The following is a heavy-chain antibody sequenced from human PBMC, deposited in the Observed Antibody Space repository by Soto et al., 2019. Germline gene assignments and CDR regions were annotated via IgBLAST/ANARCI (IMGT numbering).Heavy chain of an antibody. CDR3: ARGGFYYYYGMDV. J-gene: IGHJ6*02. V-gene: IGHV4-34*01. CDR2: INHSGST. Sequence: KTSETLSLTCAVYGGSFSGYYWSWIRQPPGKGLEWIGEINHSGSTNYNPSLKSRVTISVDTSKNQFSLKLSSVTAADTAVYYCARGGFYYYYGMDVWGQGTTVTVSS. CDR1: GGSFSGYY.